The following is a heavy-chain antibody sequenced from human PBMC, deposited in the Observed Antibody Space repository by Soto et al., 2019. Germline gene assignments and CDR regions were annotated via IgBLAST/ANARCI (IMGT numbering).Heavy chain of an antibody. CDR1: GGTFSSYA. D-gene: IGHD6-19*01. CDR3: ASVKVAGTAHPYYFDY. J-gene: IGHJ4*02. Sequence: SVKVSCKASGGTFSSYAISWVRQAPGQGLEWMGGIIPIFGTANYAQKFQGRVTITADESTSTAYMELSSLRSEDTAVYYCASVKVAGTAHPYYFDYWGQGTLVTVSS. V-gene: IGHV1-69*13. CDR2: IIPIFGTA.